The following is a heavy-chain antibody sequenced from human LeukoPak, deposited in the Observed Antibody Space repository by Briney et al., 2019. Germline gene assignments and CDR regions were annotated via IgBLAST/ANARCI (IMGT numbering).Heavy chain of an antibody. D-gene: IGHD3-3*01. CDR3: ARGDQSSIWSGYSLYYYYGMDV. CDR2: IWYDGSNK. J-gene: IGHJ6*02. V-gene: IGHV3-33*08. Sequence: PGGSLRLSCAASGFTFSSYAMSWVRQAPGKGLEWVAVIWYDGSNKYYADSVKGRFTISRDNSKNTLYLQMNSLRAEDTAVYYCARGDQSSIWSGYSLYYYYGMDVWGQGTTVTVSS. CDR1: GFTFSSYA.